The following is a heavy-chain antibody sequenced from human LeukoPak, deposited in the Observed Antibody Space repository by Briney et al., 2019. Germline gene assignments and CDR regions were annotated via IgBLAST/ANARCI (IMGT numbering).Heavy chain of an antibody. CDR2: VNQGGTEK. V-gene: IGHV3-7*01. CDR1: GFTFSSQW. J-gene: IGHJ6*03. CDR3: AREHYFYYMDA. Sequence: GGSLRLSCAASGFTFSSQWMSWVRQAPGKGLEWGDNVNQGGTEKYYVDSVKGRFTISRDNAENSLYLQMNSLRAEDTAVYYCAREHYFYYMDAWGKGTTVTVSS.